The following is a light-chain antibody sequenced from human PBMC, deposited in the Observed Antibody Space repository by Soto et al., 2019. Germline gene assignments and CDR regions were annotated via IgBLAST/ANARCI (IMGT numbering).Light chain of an antibody. CDR3: QQSYSTPRT. J-gene: IGKJ1*01. CDR1: QSITSF. V-gene: IGKV1-39*01. CDR2: GAS. Sequence: DIQLTQSPSSLSASVGDSVTITCRASQSITSFLNWYQQKPGEAPSLLIYGASSLQSGVPARFSGRGSGTDFTLTIFSLQAEDFATYYCQQSYSTPRTFGPGTKVEVK.